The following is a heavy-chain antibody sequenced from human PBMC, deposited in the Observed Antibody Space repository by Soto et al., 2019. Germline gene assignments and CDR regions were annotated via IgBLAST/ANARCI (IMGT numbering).Heavy chain of an antibody. CDR3: ARNHASTYGMDV. CDR2: IFSNGRS. CDR1: GDSIRIGSYY. J-gene: IGHJ6*04. Sequence: QVQLQETGPGLLKPSQTLSLACTVSGDSIRIGSYYWTWVRRRPGRGLEWIGHIFSNGRSQDNVSLRGRVAISIDTPKNQFSLKVTSVTAADRAVYYCARNHASTYGMDVWGNGTTVTVSS. V-gene: IGHV4-31*03.